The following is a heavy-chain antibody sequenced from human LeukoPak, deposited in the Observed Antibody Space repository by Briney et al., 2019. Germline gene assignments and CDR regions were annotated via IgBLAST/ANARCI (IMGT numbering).Heavy chain of an antibody. V-gene: IGHV4-34*01. J-gene: IGHJ3*02. Sequence: SETLSLTCAVYGGSFNVHYWNWIRQPPGKGLEWIGQINHSGSTNYNSSLKSRVTISVDTSKNQFSLKVSSVTAADTAVYYCARVGYNAFDIWAKGQWSPSLQ. D-gene: IGHD5-24*01. CDR1: GGSFNVHY. CDR3: ARVGYNAFDI. CDR2: INHSGST.